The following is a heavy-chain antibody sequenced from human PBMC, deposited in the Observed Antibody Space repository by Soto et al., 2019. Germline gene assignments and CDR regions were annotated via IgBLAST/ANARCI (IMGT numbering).Heavy chain of an antibody. CDR1: GGTFSSYT. V-gene: IGHV1-69*02. CDR3: ARAGDYDILTGYYNWFDP. Sequence: ASVKVSCKASGGTFSSYTISWVRQAPGQGLEWMGRIIPILGIANYARKFQGRVTITADKSTSTAYMELSSLRSEDTAVYYCARAGDYDILTGYYNWFDPWGQGTLVTVSS. D-gene: IGHD3-9*01. CDR2: IIPILGIA. J-gene: IGHJ5*02.